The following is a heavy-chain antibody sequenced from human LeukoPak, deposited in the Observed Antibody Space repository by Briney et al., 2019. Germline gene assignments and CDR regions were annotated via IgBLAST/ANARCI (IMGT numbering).Heavy chain of an antibody. D-gene: IGHD3-10*01. CDR1: GGSISSGGYY. CDR3: AGSPRGVTQIYFDY. J-gene: IGHJ4*02. CDR2: IYHSGST. V-gene: IGHV4-30-2*01. Sequence: SETLSLTCTVSGGSISSGGYYWSWIRQPPRKGLEWIGYIYHSGSTYYNPSLKSRVTISVDRSKNQFSLKLSSVTAADTAVYYCAGSPRGVTQIYFDYWGQGTLVTVSS.